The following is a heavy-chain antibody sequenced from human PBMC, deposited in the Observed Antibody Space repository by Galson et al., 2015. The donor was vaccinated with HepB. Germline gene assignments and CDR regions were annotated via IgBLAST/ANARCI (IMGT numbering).Heavy chain of an antibody. CDR2: IYYRGST. D-gene: IGHD1-1*01. V-gene: IGHV4-39*01. Sequence: CTVSGDSISSNRYYWGWIRQPPGKGLEWIANIYYRGSTYYKPSLKSRVIISVDTSKNRFSLNLSSVTAADTAIYFCARQPLGTYYFDCWGQGTLVTVSS. J-gene: IGHJ4*02. CDR1: GDSISSNRYY. CDR3: ARQPLGTYYFDC.